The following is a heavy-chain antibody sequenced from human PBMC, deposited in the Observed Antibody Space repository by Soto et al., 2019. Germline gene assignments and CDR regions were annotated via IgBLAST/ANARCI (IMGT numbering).Heavy chain of an antibody. CDR1: GYTFTSYA. CDR2: INAGNGNT. V-gene: IGHV1-3*01. CDR3: ATDVLVPINDNSGYDNLSTSYFDY. D-gene: IGHD3-22*01. Sequence: ASVKVSCKASGYTFTSYAMHWVRQAPGQRLEWMGWINAGNGNTKYSQKFQGRVTITRDTSASTAYMELSSLRSEDTAVYYCATDVLVPINDNSGYDNLSTSYFDYWGQGTLVTVSS. J-gene: IGHJ4*02.